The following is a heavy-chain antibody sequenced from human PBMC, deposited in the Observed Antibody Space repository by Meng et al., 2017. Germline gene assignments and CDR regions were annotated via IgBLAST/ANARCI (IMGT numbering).Heavy chain of an antibody. CDR3: ARGGDDYGDYGYFQH. J-gene: IGHJ1*01. CDR1: GFTFSSYA. V-gene: IGHV3-23*01. Sequence: GESLKISCAASGFTFSSYAMSWVRQAPGKGLEWVSAISGSGGSTYYADSVKGRFTISRDNSKNTLYLQMNSLRAEDTAVYYCARGGDDYGDYGYFQHWGQGTLVTVSS. CDR2: ISGSGGST. D-gene: IGHD4-17*01.